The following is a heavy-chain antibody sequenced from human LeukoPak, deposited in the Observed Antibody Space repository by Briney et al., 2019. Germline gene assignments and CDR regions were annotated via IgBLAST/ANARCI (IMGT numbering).Heavy chain of an antibody. Sequence: GSLRLSCAASGFTFSSYSMNWVRQAPGKGLEWVSSISSSSSYIYYADSVKGRFTISRDNSKNTLYLQMNSLRAEDTAVYYCAKGRRWELPTEFDYWGQGTLVTVSS. CDR3: AKGRRWELPTEFDY. J-gene: IGHJ4*02. CDR1: GFTFSSYS. D-gene: IGHD1-26*01. V-gene: IGHV3-21*01. CDR2: ISSSSSYI.